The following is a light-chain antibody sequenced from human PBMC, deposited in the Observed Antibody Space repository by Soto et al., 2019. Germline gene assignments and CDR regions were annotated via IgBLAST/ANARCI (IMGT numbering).Light chain of an antibody. CDR3: QQSYSTLAIT. J-gene: IGKJ5*01. Sequence: EIVLTQSPATLSVSTGERATLSCRASQSVSSNLAWYQQKPSQAPRLLMFGASTRATNIPARFSGSGSGTEFTLTISSLQSEDFATYYCQQSYSTLAITFGQGTRLEIK. CDR2: GAS. CDR1: QSVSSN. V-gene: IGKV3-15*01.